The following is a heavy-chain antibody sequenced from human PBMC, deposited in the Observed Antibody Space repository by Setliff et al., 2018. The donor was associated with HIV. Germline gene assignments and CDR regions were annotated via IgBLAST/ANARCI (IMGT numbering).Heavy chain of an antibody. D-gene: IGHD2-2*01. J-gene: IGHJ3*02. CDR2: IYWTGKT. Sequence: PSETLSLTCTVSDSAMDSYYWSWVRQSPGRGLEYIGYIYWTGKTDYNPSLKSRVTISLDTSGNQFYLKLSSVTAADTAVYYCARTLAYHAFDIWGQGTMVTVSS. CDR1: DSAMDSYY. V-gene: IGHV4-59*12. CDR3: ARTLAYHAFDI.